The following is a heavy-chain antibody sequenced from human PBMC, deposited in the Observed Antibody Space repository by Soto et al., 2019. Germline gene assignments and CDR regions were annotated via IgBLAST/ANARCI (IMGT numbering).Heavy chain of an antibody. CDR1: GFTFSIYD. J-gene: IGHJ4*02. D-gene: IGHD3-16*01. V-gene: IGHV3-13*01. Sequence: GGSLRLSCEASGFTFSIYDMHWVRQATGKGLEWVPGIDTAGDTYYPGSVKGRFTISRENAKNSLYLQMNSLRAEATAVYYCARGRMIPDYWGQGTQVTVSS. CDR2: IDTAGDT. CDR3: ARGRMIPDY.